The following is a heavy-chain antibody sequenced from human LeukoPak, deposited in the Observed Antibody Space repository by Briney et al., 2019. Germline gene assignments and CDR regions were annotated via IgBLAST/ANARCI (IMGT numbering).Heavy chain of an antibody. CDR2: IYSGGST. J-gene: IGHJ4*02. D-gene: IGHD2-8*01. CDR1: GFTVSSNY. Sequence: PGGSLRLSCAASGFTVSSNYMSWVRQAPGKGLEWVSVIYSGGSTYYADSVKGRFTISRDNSKNTLYLQMNSLRAEDTAVYYCAKGGMLVYAVTYIDYWGQGTLVTVSS. CDR3: AKGGMLVYAVTYIDY. V-gene: IGHV3-53*01.